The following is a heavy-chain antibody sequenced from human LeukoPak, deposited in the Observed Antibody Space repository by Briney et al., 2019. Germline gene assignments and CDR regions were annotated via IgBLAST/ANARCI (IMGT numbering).Heavy chain of an antibody. D-gene: IGHD1-14*01. Sequence: GGSLRLSCAASGFTFSDAWMSWVRQAPGKGLEWVGRIKSKTDGGTTEYAAPVRGKFTISRDDSRNTLYLQMNSLNTEDTAVYYCSITNFDYWGQGTLVTVSS. J-gene: IGHJ4*02. CDR2: IKSKTDGGTT. CDR3: SITNFDY. V-gene: IGHV3-15*01. CDR1: GFTFSDAW.